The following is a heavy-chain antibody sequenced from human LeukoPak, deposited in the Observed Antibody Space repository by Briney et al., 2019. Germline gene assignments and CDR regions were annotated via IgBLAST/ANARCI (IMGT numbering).Heavy chain of an antibody. Sequence: GGSLRLSCAASGFTFSSYWMHWVRQAPGKGLVWVSRINSDGSNTTYADSVKGRFTTSRDNAKNTLYLQVNSLRAEDTAVYYCARGRYCSAGICYFDYWGQGALVTVSS. D-gene: IGHD2-15*01. CDR1: GFTFSSYW. J-gene: IGHJ4*02. V-gene: IGHV3-74*01. CDR3: ARGRYCSAGICYFDY. CDR2: INSDGSNT.